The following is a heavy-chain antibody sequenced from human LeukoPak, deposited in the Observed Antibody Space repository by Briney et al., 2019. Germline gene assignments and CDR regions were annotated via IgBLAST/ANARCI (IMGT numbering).Heavy chain of an antibody. CDR3: ARSVEGYCRGGSCYYYSYYMDV. V-gene: IGHV4-59*01. CDR1: GGSISNY. J-gene: IGHJ6*03. D-gene: IGHD2-15*01. CDR2: IYYSGST. Sequence: SETLSLTCTVSGGSISNYWSWIRQPPGKGLEWIGYIYYSGSTNYNPSLKSRVTISVGTSKNQFSLKLSSVTAADTAVYYCARSVEGYCRGGSCYYYSYYMDVWGKGTTVTVSS.